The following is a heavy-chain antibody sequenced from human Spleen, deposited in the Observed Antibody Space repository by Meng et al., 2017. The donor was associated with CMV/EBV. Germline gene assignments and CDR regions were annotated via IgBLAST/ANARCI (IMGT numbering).Heavy chain of an antibody. V-gene: IGHV3-53*01. J-gene: IGHJ3*01. D-gene: IGHD1-26*01. CDR2: LYGGGTT. CDR3: ARAHPTNSGRYWRVFDV. CDR1: GFIVSTNY. Sequence: GESLKISCAASGFIVSTNYMTWVRQAPGKGLEWVSILYGGGTTYYADSVKGRFTISRDNSKNTLYLQMSSLRAEDTAVYYCARAHPTNSGRYWRVFDVWGQGTVVTVSS.